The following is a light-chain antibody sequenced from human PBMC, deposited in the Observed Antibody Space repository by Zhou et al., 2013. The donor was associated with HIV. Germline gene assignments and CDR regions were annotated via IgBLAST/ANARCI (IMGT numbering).Light chain of an antibody. CDR2: DAS. V-gene: IGKV3-11*01. Sequence: VLTQSPATLSLSPGERATLSCRASQSINNYLAWYQQKPGQAPRLLIYDASNRATGIPPRFSGSGSGTDFTLTISSLEPEDFAVYYCQQRSSWYTFGQGTKLEIK. J-gene: IGKJ2*01. CDR1: QSINNY. CDR3: QQRSSWYT.